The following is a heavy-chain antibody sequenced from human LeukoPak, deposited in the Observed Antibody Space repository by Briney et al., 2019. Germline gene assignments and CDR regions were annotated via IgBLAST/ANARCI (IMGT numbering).Heavy chain of an antibody. CDR3: ARLRTTFDAFDL. CDR1: GGSITSYH. J-gene: IGHJ3*01. V-gene: IGHV4-59*13. Sequence: SETLSLTCTVSGGSITSYHWGCIRQPPGKGLELMGCIHYSGGTNYNPSLRSRLTISIDSSKNQFSLTLNSATAADTAVYYCARLRTTFDAFDLWGQGTMITVSS. D-gene: IGHD1-7*01. CDR2: IHYSGGT.